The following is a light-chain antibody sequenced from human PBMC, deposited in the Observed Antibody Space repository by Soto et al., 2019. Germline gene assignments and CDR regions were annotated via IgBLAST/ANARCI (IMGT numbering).Light chain of an antibody. CDR3: QQYYSYPGT. CDR2: AAS. CDR1: QGISSY. V-gene: IGKV1-8*01. Sequence: AIRMTQSPSSLSASTGDRVTITCRASQGISSYLAWYQQKPGKAPKLLIYAASTLQSGVPSRFSGSGSGIDFTLTISCLQSEDFATYYCQQYYSYPGTFGQGTKVEIK. J-gene: IGKJ1*01.